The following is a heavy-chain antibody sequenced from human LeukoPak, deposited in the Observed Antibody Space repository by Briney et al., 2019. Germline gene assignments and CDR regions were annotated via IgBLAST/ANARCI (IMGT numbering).Heavy chain of an antibody. CDR2: IVVGSGST. CDR3: AAAGESGSYSAWFDP. D-gene: IGHD1-26*01. J-gene: IGHJ5*02. CDR1: GFTFTNSA. V-gene: IGHV1-58*02. Sequence: SVKVSCKASGFTFTNSAMQWVRQARGQRLEWIGWIVVGSGSTNYAQKFQERVTITRDMSTSTAYMELSSLRSEDTAVYYCAAAGESGSYSAWFDPWGQGTLVTVSS.